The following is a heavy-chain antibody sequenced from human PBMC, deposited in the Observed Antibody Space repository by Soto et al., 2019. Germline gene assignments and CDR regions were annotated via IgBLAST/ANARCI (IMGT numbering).Heavy chain of an antibody. CDR2: IIPIFGTA. J-gene: IGHJ6*02. Sequence: QVQLVQSGAEVKKPASSVKVSCKASGGTFSSYAISWVRQAPGQGLEWMGGIIPIFGTADYAQKFQGRVTITADESTSTAYMELSSLRSEDTAVYYCATHWTGVPRYYYGMDVWGQGNTVTVSS. CDR3: ATHWTGVPRYYYGMDV. V-gene: IGHV1-69*12. CDR1: GGTFSSYA. D-gene: IGHD2-8*02.